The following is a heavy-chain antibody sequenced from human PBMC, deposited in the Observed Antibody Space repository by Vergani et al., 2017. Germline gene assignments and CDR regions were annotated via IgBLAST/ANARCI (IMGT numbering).Heavy chain of an antibody. J-gene: IGHJ2*01. CDR1: GFTFSSYS. D-gene: IGHD3-22*01. CDR3: ATAYYYDSSGSRTRYFDL. CDR2: ISSSGGST. V-gene: IGHV3-21*04. Sequence: VQLVESGGGLVKPGGSLRLSCAASGFTFSSYSMNWVRQAPGKGLEWVSSISSSGGSTYYADSVKGRFTISRDNSKNTLYLQMNSLRAEDTAVYYCATAYYYDSSGSRTRYFDLWGRGTLVTVSS.